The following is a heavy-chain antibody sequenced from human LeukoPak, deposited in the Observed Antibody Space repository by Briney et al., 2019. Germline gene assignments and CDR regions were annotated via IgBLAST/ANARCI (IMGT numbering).Heavy chain of an antibody. J-gene: IGHJ3*02. CDR3: AAASGSYGGDAFDI. D-gene: IGHD1-26*01. Sequence: ASAKVSCKVSGYTLTELSMHWVRQAPGKGLEWMGGFDPEDGETIYAQKFQGRVTMTEDTSTDTAYMELSSLRSEDTAVYYCAAASGSYGGDAFDIWGQGTMVTVSS. V-gene: IGHV1-24*01. CDR1: GYTLTELS. CDR2: FDPEDGET.